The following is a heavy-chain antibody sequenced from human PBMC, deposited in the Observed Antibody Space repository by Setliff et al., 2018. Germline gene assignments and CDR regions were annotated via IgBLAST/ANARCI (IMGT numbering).Heavy chain of an antibody. J-gene: IGHJ4*02. CDR3: ARSFSRREKFLLDY. Sequence: SETLSLTCTVSGGSISNYYWSWIRQPAGKGLEWIGRIYTSGSTNYNPSLKSRVTMSVDTSKDQFSLKLSSVTAADTAVYYCARSFSRREKFLLDYWGQGALVTVSS. CDR1: GGSISNYY. V-gene: IGHV4-4*07. CDR2: IYTSGST.